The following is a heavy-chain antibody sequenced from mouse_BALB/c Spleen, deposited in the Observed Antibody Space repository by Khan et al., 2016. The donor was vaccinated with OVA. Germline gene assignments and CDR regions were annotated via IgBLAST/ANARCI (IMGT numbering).Heavy chain of an antibody. CDR2: ISSGGDYT. Sequence: EVELVESGGDLVKPGGSLKPPRAAPGFSFRSYCMSWVRPTSDKRLEWVATISSGGDYTYYPDILKGRITISRDSANNTMYLQMSSLKPEDTAMYFCESHITGSFAYWGQGTLGTVSA. D-gene: IGHD4-1*01. CDR3: ESHITGSFAY. CDR1: GFSFRSYC. V-gene: IGHV5-6*01. J-gene: IGHJ3*01.